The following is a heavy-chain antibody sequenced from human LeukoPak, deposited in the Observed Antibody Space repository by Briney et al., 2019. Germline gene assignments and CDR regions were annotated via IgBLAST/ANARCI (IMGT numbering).Heavy chain of an antibody. J-gene: IGHJ5*02. D-gene: IGHD6-6*01. CDR1: GGSISSYY. CDR3: ARGEYSSSPFTSP. Sequence: SETLSLTCTVSGGSISSYYWSWIRQPPGKGLEWIGYIYYSGSTNYNPSLKSRVTISVDTSKNQFSLKLSSVTAADTAVYYCARGEYSSSPFTSPWGQGTLVTVSS. CDR2: IYYSGST. V-gene: IGHV4-59*01.